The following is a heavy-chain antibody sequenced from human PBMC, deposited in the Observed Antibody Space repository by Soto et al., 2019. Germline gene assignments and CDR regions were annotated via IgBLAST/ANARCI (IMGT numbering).Heavy chain of an antibody. CDR2: ISYDGSNK. CDR1: GFTFSSYG. J-gene: IGHJ4*02. CDR3: ARPRQITSLLLYDFDY. D-gene: IGHD2-15*01. Sequence: QVQLVESGGGVVQPGRSLRLSCAASGFTFSSYGMHWVRQAPGKGLEWVAVISYDGSNKYYADSVKGRFTISRDNSKNTLYLQMSSLRAEDTAVYYCARPRQITSLLLYDFDYGGQGTLVTVSS. V-gene: IGHV3-30*03.